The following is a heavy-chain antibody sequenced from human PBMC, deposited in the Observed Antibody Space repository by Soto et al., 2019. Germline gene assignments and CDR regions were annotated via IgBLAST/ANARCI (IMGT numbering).Heavy chain of an antibody. CDR2: IYYSGST. CDR1: CGSISSYY. D-gene: IGHD1-20*01. Sequence: SETLSLTCTVSCGSISSYYWSWIRQPPGKGLEWIGYIYYSGSTNYNPSLKSRVTISVDTSKNQFSLKLSSVTAADTAVYYCALGITGTTFDYWGQGTLVTVSS. V-gene: IGHV4-59*01. CDR3: ALGITGTTFDY. J-gene: IGHJ4*02.